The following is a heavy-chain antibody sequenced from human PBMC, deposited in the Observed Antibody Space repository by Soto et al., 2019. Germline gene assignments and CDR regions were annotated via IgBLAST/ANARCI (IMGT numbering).Heavy chain of an antibody. CDR2: VSGSGGGT. D-gene: IGHD2-21*01. CDR3: ARIGPYCGGDCYPDFDF. CDR1: GFTFNTYG. J-gene: IGHJ4*02. Sequence: GGSLRLSCAASGFTFNTYGMTWVRQAPGKGLEWVSTVSGSGGGTYYADSVKGRFTISRVNSKNTMYLQMSNLRAEDTAVYFCARIGPYCGGDCYPDFDFWGLGTPVTRLL. V-gene: IGHV3-23*01.